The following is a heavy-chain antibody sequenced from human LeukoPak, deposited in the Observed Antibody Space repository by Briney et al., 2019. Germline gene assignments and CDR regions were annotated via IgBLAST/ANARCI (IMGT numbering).Heavy chain of an antibody. CDR1: GFTFSSYW. Sequence: EGSLRLSCAASGFTFSSYWMHWVRQAPGKGPVWVSRINSDGSSTSYADSVKGRFTISRDNAKNTLYLQMNSLRAEDTAVYYCARDYNYWGQGTLVTVSS. V-gene: IGHV3-74*01. J-gene: IGHJ4*02. CDR2: INSDGSST. CDR3: ARDYNY.